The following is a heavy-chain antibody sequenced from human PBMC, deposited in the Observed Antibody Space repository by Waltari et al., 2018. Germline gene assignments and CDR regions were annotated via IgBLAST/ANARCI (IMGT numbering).Heavy chain of an antibody. Sequence: EVQLVESGGGLVQPGGSLRLSCAASGFTFSSHWMTWVRQAPGKGLEWVANIKQDGSVKYYVDSVRGRFTISRDNAKNSLYLQMNILRAEDTAVYYCARDSGYSGYNSYSFDYWGQGTLVTVSS. CDR1: GFTFSSHW. V-gene: IGHV3-7*01. CDR2: IKQDGSVK. D-gene: IGHD5-12*01. CDR3: ARDSGYSGYNSYSFDY. J-gene: IGHJ4*02.